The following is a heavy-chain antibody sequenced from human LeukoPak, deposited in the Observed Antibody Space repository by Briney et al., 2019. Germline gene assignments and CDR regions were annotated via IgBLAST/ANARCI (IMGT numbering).Heavy chain of an antibody. D-gene: IGHD3-10*01. CDR1: GDSLSNYY. CDR3: ARDLGGPFDY. CDR2: IFYTGNA. Sequence: SETLSLTCGVSGDSLSNYYWNWIRRPPGKGLEWIGYIFYTGNANYNPALKSRVTISVDTSKNQFSLRLSSVTAADTAVYYCARDLGGPFDYWGQGTQVTVSS. J-gene: IGHJ4*02. V-gene: IGHV4-59*01.